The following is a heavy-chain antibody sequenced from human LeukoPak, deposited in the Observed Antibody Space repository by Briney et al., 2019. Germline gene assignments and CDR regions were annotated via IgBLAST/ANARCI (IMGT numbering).Heavy chain of an antibody. D-gene: IGHD1-26*01. J-gene: IGHJ4*02. V-gene: IGHV3-21*01. CDR1: GFTFSSYS. CDR3: ARRFKLVGAHEHFDY. Sequence: GGSLRLSCAASGFTFSSYSMNWVRQAPGKGLEWVSSISSSSSYIYYADSVKGRFTISRDNAKNSLYLQMNSLRAEDTAVYYCARRFKLVGAHEHFDYWGQGTLVTVSS. CDR2: ISSSSSYI.